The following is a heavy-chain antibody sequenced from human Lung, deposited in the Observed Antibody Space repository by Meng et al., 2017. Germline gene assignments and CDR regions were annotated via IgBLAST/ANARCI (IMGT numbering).Heavy chain of an antibody. D-gene: IGHD2-15*01. J-gene: IGHJ4*02. CDR2: ISNTGKYI. V-gene: IGHV3-21*01. CDR3: ARGSYQPLLLSALDY. CDR1: EFTFSDYS. Sequence: EVQLVESGGGLVKPGGSLRLSCAASEFTFSDYSMNWVRQAPGKGLEWVSFISNTGKYIYYVDSVKGRFTISRDNAKNSLYLQINSLRAEDTAVYYCARGSYQPLLLSALDYWGQGTLVTVSS.